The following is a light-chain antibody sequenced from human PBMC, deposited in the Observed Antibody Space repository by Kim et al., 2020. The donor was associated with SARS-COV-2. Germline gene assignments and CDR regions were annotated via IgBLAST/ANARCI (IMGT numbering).Light chain of an antibody. Sequence: SYELTQQPSVSVSPGQTASITCSGDKLGDKYVCWYQQKPGQSPVLVIYQDSKRPSGIPERFSGSNSGNTATLTISGTQAMDEADYYCQAWDSSTGVVFGGGTQLTVL. J-gene: IGLJ2*01. CDR3: QAWDSSTGVV. CDR1: KLGDKY. V-gene: IGLV3-1*01. CDR2: QDS.